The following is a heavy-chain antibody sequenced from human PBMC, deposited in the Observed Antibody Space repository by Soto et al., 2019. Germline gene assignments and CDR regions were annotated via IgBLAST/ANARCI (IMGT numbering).Heavy chain of an antibody. V-gene: IGHV4-59*01. J-gene: IGHJ5*01. CDR1: GGSISSYY. Sequence: SETLSLTCTVSGGSISSYYWSWIRQPPGKGLEWIGYIYYSGSTNYNPSLKSRVTISVDTSKNQFSLKLSSVTAADTAVYYCAGGTFYVYFWGSYPLGFYSGGRETLVPISA. CDR2: IYYSGST. CDR3: AGGTFYVYFWGSYPLGFYS. D-gene: IGHD3-16*01.